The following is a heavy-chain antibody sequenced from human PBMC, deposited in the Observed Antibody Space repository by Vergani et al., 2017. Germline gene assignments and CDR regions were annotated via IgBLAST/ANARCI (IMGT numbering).Heavy chain of an antibody. V-gene: IGHV4-59*12. CDR2: IYYSGST. CDR3: ARGGDIVVVPAAYYFDY. D-gene: IGHD2-2*01. J-gene: IGHJ4*02. Sequence: QVQLQESGPGLVKPSETLSLTCTVSGGSISSYYWSWIRQPPGKGLEWIGYIYYSGSTNYNPSLKSRVTISVDTSKNQFSLKLSSVTAADTAVYYCARGGDIVVVPAAYYFDYWGQGTLVTVSS. CDR1: GGSISSYY.